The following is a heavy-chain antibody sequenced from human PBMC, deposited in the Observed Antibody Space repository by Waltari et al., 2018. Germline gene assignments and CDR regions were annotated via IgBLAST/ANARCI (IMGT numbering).Heavy chain of an antibody. D-gene: IGHD6-6*01. J-gene: IGHJ4*02. CDR1: GGSISSHY. Sequence: QVQLQESGPGLVKPSETLSLTCTVSGGSISSHYWSWIRQPPGKGLEWIGYIYYSGSTNYNPSLKSRVTISVDTSKNQFSLKLSSVTAADTAVYYCARVPLEYSSSSMFVWGQGTLVTVSS. V-gene: IGHV4-59*11. CDR2: IYYSGST. CDR3: ARVPLEYSSSSMFV.